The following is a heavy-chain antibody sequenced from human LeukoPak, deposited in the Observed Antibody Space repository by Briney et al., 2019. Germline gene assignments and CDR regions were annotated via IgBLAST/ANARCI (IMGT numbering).Heavy chain of an antibody. CDR1: GDSVSSNSAA. V-gene: IGHV6-1*01. CDR2: TYQRSKWYN. J-gene: IGHJ4*02. CDR3: ARGDCSGGSCYGGFDC. Sequence: SQTLSLTCAISGDSVSSNSAAWNWIRQSPSRGLEWLGRTYQRSKWYNDYALSVKSRITINPDTSKNQFSLQLNSVTPEDTAVYYCARGDCSGGSCYGGFDCWGQGTLVTVSS. D-gene: IGHD2-15*01.